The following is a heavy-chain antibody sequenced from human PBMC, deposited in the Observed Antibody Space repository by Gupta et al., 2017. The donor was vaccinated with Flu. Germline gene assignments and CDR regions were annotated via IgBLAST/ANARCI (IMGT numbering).Heavy chain of an antibody. Sequence: EVQLVESGGGLVQPGGSLRLSCAASGFTFSSYAMNWVRKAPGKGLEWVSYISSSGSTIYYADSVKGRFTISRDNAKNSLYLQMNSLRAEDTAVYYCARDLGYDSSGYYHDYWGQGTLVTVSS. D-gene: IGHD3-22*01. CDR1: GFTFSSYA. V-gene: IGHV3-48*03. CDR2: ISSSGSTI. CDR3: ARDLGYDSSGYYHDY. J-gene: IGHJ4*02.